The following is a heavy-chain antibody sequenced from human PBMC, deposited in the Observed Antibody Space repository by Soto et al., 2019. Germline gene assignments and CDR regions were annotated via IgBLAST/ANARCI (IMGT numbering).Heavy chain of an antibody. Sequence: PGGSLRLSFAASGFTFSYYAMSWVRQAPGKWLEWVSTISGSGVTTYYADSVKGRFTIPRDNFKSTLYLQMNSLRAEDTAVYSCEKAGVYHFHYWGQGTLVTVSS. D-gene: IGHD6-13*01. CDR3: EKAGVYHFHY. J-gene: IGHJ4*02. V-gene: IGHV3-23*01. CDR1: GFTFSYYA. CDR2: ISGSGVTT.